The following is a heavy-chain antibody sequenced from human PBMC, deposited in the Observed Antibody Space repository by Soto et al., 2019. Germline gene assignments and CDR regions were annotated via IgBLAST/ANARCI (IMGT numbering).Heavy chain of an antibody. CDR3: AREGINNYNEYYFDS. CDR1: GFTFSTYS. D-gene: IGHD4-4*01. J-gene: IGHJ4*02. V-gene: IGHV3-21*01. Sequence: GSLRLSCAASGFTFSTYSMDWVRQAPGKGLEWVSSISGSGNYTHYADFLRGRFTISRDNAKTSLYLQMNSLRAEDTAVYYCAREGINNYNEYYFDSWGQGTVVTVSS. CDR2: ISGSGNYT.